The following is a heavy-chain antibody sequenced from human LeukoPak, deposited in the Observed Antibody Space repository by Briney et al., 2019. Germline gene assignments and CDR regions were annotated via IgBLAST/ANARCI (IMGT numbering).Heavy chain of an antibody. J-gene: IGHJ4*02. Sequence: SVKVSCKXSGGSFSTYPFTWVRQAPGQGLEWMGEIVPIIGSPNYTQTFQGRLAITADESTNTAYMELSGLKSDDTAVYYCAVVPQDIVVLPTAPSLDYWGPRTLVIVSS. CDR1: GGSFSTYP. D-gene: IGHD2-15*01. CDR2: IVPIIGSP. CDR3: AVVPQDIVVLPTAPSLDY. V-gene: IGHV1-69*13.